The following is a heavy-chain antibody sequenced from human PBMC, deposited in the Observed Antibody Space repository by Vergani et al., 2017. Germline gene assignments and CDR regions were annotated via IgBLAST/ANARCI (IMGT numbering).Heavy chain of an antibody. CDR2: IIPIFGTA. V-gene: IGHV1-69*13. CDR1: GGTFSSNS. CDR3: ARVRYYYGSGSYLNYYYYYMDV. D-gene: IGHD3-10*01. Sequence: QGQLAQSGAEVKKPGSSVKVSCKASGGTFSSNSISWVRQAPGQGLEWMGRIIPIFGTANYAQKFQGRVTITADESTSTAYMELSSLRSEDTAVYYCARVRYYYGSGSYLNYYYYYMDVWGKGTTVTVSS. J-gene: IGHJ6*03.